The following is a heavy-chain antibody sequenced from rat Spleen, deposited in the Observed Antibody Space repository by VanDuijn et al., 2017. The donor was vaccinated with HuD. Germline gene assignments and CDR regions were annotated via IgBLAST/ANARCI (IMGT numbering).Heavy chain of an antibody. CDR2: IIYDVSST. Sequence: EVQLVASGGGLVQPGRSLKLSCAASGFTFSDYNMAWVRQAPKKGLEWVATIIYDVSSTYYGDSVKGRFTISRDNAKSTLYLQMNSLRSEDTATYDCARHGGGDYFDYWGQGVMVTGSS. J-gene: IGHJ2*01. D-gene: IGHD4-3*01. CDR1: GFTFSDYN. CDR3: ARHGGGDYFDY. V-gene: IGHV5S10*01.